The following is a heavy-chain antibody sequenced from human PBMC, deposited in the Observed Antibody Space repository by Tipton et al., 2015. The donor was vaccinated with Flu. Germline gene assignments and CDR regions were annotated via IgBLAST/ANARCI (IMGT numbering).Heavy chain of an antibody. D-gene: IGHD4-11*01. V-gene: IGHV4-59*08. Sequence: GLVKPSETLSLTCTVSDDSITYYYWSWIRQPPGKGLEWIGYIYYSGGTYYNPSLKSRVTFSVDRSKNQFSLTVSSVTAADTAVYFCARRDYSNYVSEPKNWFDPWGQGLMVTVPS. J-gene: IGHJ5*02. CDR1: DDSITYYY. CDR3: ARRDYSNYVSEPKNWFDP. CDR2: IYYSGGT.